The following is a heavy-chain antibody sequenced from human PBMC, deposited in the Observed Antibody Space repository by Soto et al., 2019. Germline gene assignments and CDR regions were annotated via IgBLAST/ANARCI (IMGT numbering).Heavy chain of an antibody. V-gene: IGHV3-74*01. CDR1: GLTFSNYW. D-gene: IGHD6-25*01. Sequence: EAQLVESGGGLVQPGGSLRLSCTASGLTFSNYWVQWVRQTPGKGLVWVSRIDSDGSSTSYADSVKGRFTISRDNAKNTLYLQMNSLRAEDTAVYYCTREVSAVFDYWGQGTLVTVSS. J-gene: IGHJ4*02. CDR3: TREVSAVFDY. CDR2: IDSDGSST.